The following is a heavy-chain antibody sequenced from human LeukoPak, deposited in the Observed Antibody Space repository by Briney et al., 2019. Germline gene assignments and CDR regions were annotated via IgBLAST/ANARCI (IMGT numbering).Heavy chain of an antibody. Sequence: GASVKVSCKASGGTFSSYAISWVRQAPGQGLEWMGGIIPIFGTANYAQKLQGRVTMTTDTSTSTAYMELRSLRSDDTAVYYCARVKWELPSDYWGQGTLVTVSS. CDR3: ARVKWELPSDY. CDR1: GGTFSSYA. J-gene: IGHJ4*02. CDR2: IIPIFGTA. D-gene: IGHD1-26*01. V-gene: IGHV1-69*05.